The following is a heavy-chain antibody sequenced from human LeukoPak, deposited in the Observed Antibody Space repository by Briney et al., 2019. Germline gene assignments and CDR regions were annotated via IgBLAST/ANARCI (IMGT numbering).Heavy chain of an antibody. CDR1: GFSFSGHW. CDR3: ARGPNSNWSGLDF. V-gene: IGHV3-74*01. D-gene: IGHD6-6*01. CDR2: ISPTGSTT. J-gene: IGHJ4*02. Sequence: GGSLRLSCIASGFSFSGHWMHWARQLPGKGLVWVSRISPTGSTTSYADSVKGRFTVSRDNAKNTLYLLVNNLRAEDTAVYYCARGPNSNWSGLDFWGQGTLLTVSS.